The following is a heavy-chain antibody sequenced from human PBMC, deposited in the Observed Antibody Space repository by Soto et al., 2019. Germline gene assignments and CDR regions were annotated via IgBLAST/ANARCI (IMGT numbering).Heavy chain of an antibody. Sequence: GASVKVSCKASGYTFTSYGISWVRQAPGQGLEWMGWISAYNGNTNYAQMFQGRVTMTTDTSTTTAYMDLRSLRSDDTAVYYCARDPLYFGEIGYFDYWGQGALVTVSS. CDR2: ISAYNGNT. V-gene: IGHV1-18*01. CDR1: GYTFTSYG. D-gene: IGHD3-10*01. CDR3: ARDPLYFGEIGYFDY. J-gene: IGHJ4*02.